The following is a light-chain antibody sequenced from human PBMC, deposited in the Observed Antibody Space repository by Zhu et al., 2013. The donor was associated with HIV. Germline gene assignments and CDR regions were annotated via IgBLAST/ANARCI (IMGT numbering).Light chain of an antibody. J-gene: IGKJ2*01. V-gene: IGKV3-20*01. CDR1: QSISSDF. CDR2: AAS. Sequence: DIVLTQSPGTLSLSPGERATLSCGASQSISSDFLAWYHQKPGQAPRLLIFAASGRATGIPDRFSGSGSGADFTLTISGVEPEDCGVYYCQQYATSPLFGQGTKLQIK. CDR3: QQYATSPL.